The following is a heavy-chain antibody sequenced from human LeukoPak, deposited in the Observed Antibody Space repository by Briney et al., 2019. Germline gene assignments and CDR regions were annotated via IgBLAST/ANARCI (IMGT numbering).Heavy chain of an antibody. Sequence: ASVKVSCKASGYTFTGYYMHWVRQAPGQGLEWMGWINPNSGGTNYAQKFQGRVTMTRDTSISTAYMELSRLRSDDTAVYYYATYCSGGSCHHFDYWGQGTLVTVSS. J-gene: IGHJ4*02. V-gene: IGHV1-2*02. D-gene: IGHD2-15*01. CDR2: INPNSGGT. CDR1: GYTFTGYY. CDR3: ATYCSGGSCHHFDY.